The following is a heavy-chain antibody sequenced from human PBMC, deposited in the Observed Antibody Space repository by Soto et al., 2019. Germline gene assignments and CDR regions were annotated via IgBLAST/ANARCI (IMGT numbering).Heavy chain of an antibody. CDR3: ARDWGNVTGTTRFDP. D-gene: IGHD1-7*01. CDR2: INPNSGGT. CDR1: GYTFTGYY. Sequence: ASVKVSCKASGYTFTGYYMHWVRQAPGQGLEWMGWINPNSGGTNYAQKFQGWVTMTRDTSISTAYMELSRLRSDDTAVYYCARDWGNVTGTTRFDPWGQGTLVTVSS. J-gene: IGHJ5*02. V-gene: IGHV1-2*04.